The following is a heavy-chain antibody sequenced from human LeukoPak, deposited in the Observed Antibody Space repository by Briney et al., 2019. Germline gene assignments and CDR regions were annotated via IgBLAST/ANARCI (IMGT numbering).Heavy chain of an antibody. D-gene: IGHD3-10*01. CDR2: ISAYNGNT. V-gene: IGHV1-18*04. Sequence: ASVKVSCKPSGYTFTSNDISWVRQAPGQGLEWMGWISAYNGNTNYAQKLQGRVTMTTDTSTSTAYMELRSLRSDDTAVYYCARVGYYYGSGSYNYYYYGMDVWGQGTTVTVSS. CDR3: ARVGYYYGSGSYNYYYYGMDV. CDR1: GYTFTSND. J-gene: IGHJ6*02.